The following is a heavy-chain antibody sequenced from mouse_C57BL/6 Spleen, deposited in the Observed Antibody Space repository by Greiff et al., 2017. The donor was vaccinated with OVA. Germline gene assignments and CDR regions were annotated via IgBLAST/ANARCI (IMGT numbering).Heavy chain of an antibody. D-gene: IGHD1-1*01. CDR1: GFNIKDYY. CDR3: TGDYGSFAY. Sequence: VQLQQSGAELVRPGASVKLSCTASGFNIKDYYMHWVKQRPEQGLEWIGRIDPEDGNTEYAPKFQGKATMTADTSSITAYLQLSSLTSEDTAVYYCTGDYGSFAYWGQGTLVTVSA. J-gene: IGHJ3*01. CDR2: IDPEDGNT. V-gene: IGHV14-1*01.